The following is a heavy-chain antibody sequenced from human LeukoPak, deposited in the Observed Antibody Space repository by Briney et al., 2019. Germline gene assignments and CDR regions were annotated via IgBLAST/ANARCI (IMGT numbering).Heavy chain of an antibody. J-gene: IGHJ4*02. Sequence: GRSLRLSCAASGVTFSSYGMNWGRQAPGKGREGGAVICYDGSNKYYGDSVKGRFTISRDNSKNTVSLQMNSLRVEDTAVYYCARLGSSWSFDYWGQGTLVTVSS. CDR3: ARLGSSWSFDY. CDR1: GVTFSSYG. CDR2: ICYDGSNK. D-gene: IGHD6-13*01. V-gene: IGHV3-33*01.